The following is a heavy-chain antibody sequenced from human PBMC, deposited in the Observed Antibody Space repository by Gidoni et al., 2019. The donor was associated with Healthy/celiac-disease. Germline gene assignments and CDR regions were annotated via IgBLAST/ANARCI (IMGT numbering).Heavy chain of an antibody. D-gene: IGHD6-6*01. J-gene: IGHJ4*02. CDR1: GFTFSSSG. Sequence: QVQLVESGGGGGQPGRSLRLSCAAAGFTFSSSGMHWVRQAPGKGLEWVAVISYDGSNKYYADSVKGRFTISRDNSKNTLYLQMNSLRAEDTAVYYCAKDDHSSSSDYWGQGTLVTVSS. V-gene: IGHV3-30*18. CDR2: ISYDGSNK. CDR3: AKDDHSSSSDY.